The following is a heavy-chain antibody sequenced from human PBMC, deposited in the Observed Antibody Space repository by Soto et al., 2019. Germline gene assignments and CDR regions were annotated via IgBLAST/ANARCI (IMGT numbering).Heavy chain of an antibody. D-gene: IGHD5-18*01. J-gene: IGHJ4*02. V-gene: IGHV3-30*18. CDR3: AKSAGIQLWLPPFDY. Sequence: PGGSVTPPVSASEVPLMISCMHWVRPNTGKGLEWVAVISYDGSNKYYADSVKGRFTISRDNSKNTLYLQMNSLRAEDTAVYYCAKSAGIQLWLPPFDYCGQGTLVTVSS. CDR2: ISYDGSNK. CDR1: EVPLMISC.